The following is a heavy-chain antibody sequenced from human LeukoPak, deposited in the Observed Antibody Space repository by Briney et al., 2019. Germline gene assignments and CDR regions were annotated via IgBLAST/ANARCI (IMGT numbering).Heavy chain of an antibody. CDR1: GFTFSSYS. J-gene: IGHJ6*04. CDR2: ISSSSSYI. CDR3: AELGITMIGGV. Sequence: GGSLRLSCAASGFTFSSYSMNWVRQAPGKGLEWVSSISSSSSYIYYADSVKGRFTISRDNAKKLVYLEMNSLRAEDTAVYYCAELGITMIGGVWGKGTTVTISS. D-gene: IGHD3-10*02. V-gene: IGHV3-21*01.